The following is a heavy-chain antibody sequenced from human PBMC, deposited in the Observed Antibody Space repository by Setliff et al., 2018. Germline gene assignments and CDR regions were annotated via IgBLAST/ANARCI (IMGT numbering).Heavy chain of an antibody. D-gene: IGHD3-16*02. V-gene: IGHV4-59*11. CDR2: LYYSGST. CDR1: GGSISSHY. J-gene: IGHJ4*02. Sequence: SETLSLTCTVSGGSISSHYWSWIRQPPGKGLEWIGSLYYSGSTNYNPSLKSRVTISVDTSKNQFSLKLSSVTAADTAVYYCARESPLDDYVWGSYRSYYFDYWGQGTLVTVSS. CDR3: ARESPLDDYVWGSYRSYYFDY.